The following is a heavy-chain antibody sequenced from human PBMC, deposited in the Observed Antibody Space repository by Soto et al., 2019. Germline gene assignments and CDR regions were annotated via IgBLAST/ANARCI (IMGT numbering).Heavy chain of an antibody. Sequence: EVQLLESGGGLVQPGGSLRLSCAASGFTFTSYSVTWVRQAPGRGLEWVSSISDSGGRTYYADSVKGRFAISRDNSKNTLYLQMNSLRAEDTAVYYCAKDIRGDYWGQGTLVTVSS. CDR3: AKDIRGDY. D-gene: IGHD1-20*01. J-gene: IGHJ4*02. V-gene: IGHV3-23*01. CDR1: GFTFTSYS. CDR2: ISDSGGRT.